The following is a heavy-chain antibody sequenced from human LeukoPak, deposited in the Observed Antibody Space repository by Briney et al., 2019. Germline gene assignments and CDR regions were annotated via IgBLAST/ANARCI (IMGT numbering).Heavy chain of an antibody. CDR2: TRYRSTWNT. D-gene: IGHD7-27*01. Sequence: SQTLSLTCAISGDSVSSKSVSWNWVRQSPSRGLEYLGRTRYRSTWNTFYSLSVQGRITINAGTSRNQVSLRLNSVTPEDTALYYCVRDFNWAFDYWGQGTLVTVSS. CDR1: GDSVSSKSVS. J-gene: IGHJ4*02. CDR3: VRDFNWAFDY. V-gene: IGHV6-1*01.